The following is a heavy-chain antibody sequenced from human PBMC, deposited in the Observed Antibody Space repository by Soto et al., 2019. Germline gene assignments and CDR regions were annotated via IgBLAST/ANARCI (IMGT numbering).Heavy chain of an antibody. CDR1: GLIFSNYK. CDR3: ARDTNGLHY. Sequence: EVQLVESGGGLVQPGGSLRLSCAASGLIFSNYKMHWVRQAPGKGLVWVSRINTDGSIIDYADSVKGRFTVSRDNAKNTMYLQMNSLTADDTAVYYCARDTNGLHYWGQGTLVTVS. D-gene: IGHD2-8*01. V-gene: IGHV3-74*01. J-gene: IGHJ4*02. CDR2: INTDGSII.